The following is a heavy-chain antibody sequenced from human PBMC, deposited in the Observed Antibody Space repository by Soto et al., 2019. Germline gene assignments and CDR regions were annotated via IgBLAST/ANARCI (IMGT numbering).Heavy chain of an antibody. CDR1: GFTYSSHG. Sequence: EAQLLESGGELIQPGVSLRLSCAASGFTYSSHGMSWVRQAPGKGLEWIAGLSRGGGSTYYADSVKGRFTISRDNSKNTLDLIINSLRVEDTALYYCAIDGQYRTDGFDIWGQGTMVTVSS. CDR2: LSRGGGST. CDR3: AIDGQYRTDGFDI. D-gene: IGHD5-12*01. J-gene: IGHJ3*02. V-gene: IGHV3-23*01.